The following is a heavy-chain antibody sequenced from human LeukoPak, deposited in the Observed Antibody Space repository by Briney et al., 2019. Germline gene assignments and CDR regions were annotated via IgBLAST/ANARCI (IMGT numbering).Heavy chain of an antibody. J-gene: IGHJ4*02. CDR1: GFTFSDYY. D-gene: IGHD5-18*01. CDR3: ARDLRGYSYGDFDY. CDR2: ISNSSIYT. Sequence: GGSLRLSCAAPGFTFSDYYMSWIRQAPGKGLEWVSYISNSSIYTNYADSVKGRFTISRDNAKNSLYLQMNSLRGEDTAVYYCARDLRGYSYGDFDYWGQGTLVTVSS. V-gene: IGHV3-11*06.